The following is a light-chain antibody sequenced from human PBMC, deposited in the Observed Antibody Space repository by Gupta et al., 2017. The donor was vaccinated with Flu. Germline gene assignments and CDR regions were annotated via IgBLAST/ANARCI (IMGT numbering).Light chain of an antibody. CDR2: DAS. Sequence: DIQMTQSPSSLSASVGDRVTITCQASQDISNYLNWYQQKPGKAPKLLIYDASNLETGVPSMFSGSGYGTHFTFTISSLQPEDIATYYCQQFDNFLITFGGGTKVEIK. CDR3: QQFDNFLIT. V-gene: IGKV1-33*01. J-gene: IGKJ4*01. CDR1: QDISNY.